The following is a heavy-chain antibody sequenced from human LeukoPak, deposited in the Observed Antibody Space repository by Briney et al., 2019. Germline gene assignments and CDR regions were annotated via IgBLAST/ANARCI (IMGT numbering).Heavy chain of an antibody. J-gene: IGHJ1*01. CDR1: GGSFSGYY. CDR2: INHSGST. Sequence: SETLSLTCAVYGGSFSGYYWSWIRQPPGKGLEWIGEINHSGSTNYNPSLKGRVTISVDTSKNQFSLKLSSVTAADTAVYYCARGPTAYCSSTSCYTRGFQHWGQGTLVTVSS. D-gene: IGHD2-2*02. CDR3: ARGPTAYCSSTSCYTRGFQH. V-gene: IGHV4-34*01.